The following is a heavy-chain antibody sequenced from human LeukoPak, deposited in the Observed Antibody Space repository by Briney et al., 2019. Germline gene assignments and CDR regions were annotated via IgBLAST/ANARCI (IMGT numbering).Heavy chain of an antibody. CDR1: GGSISSSSYY. J-gene: IGHJ5*02. Sequence: PSETLSLTCTVSGGSISSSSYYWGWIRQPPGKGLEWIGSIYYSGSTYYNPSLKSRVTISVDTSKNQFSLKLSSVTAADTAVYYCARRLPRIYCSGGSCYSDVGWFDTWGQGTLVTVSS. CDR2: IYYSGST. CDR3: ARRLPRIYCSGGSCYSDVGWFDT. V-gene: IGHV4-39*01. D-gene: IGHD2-15*01.